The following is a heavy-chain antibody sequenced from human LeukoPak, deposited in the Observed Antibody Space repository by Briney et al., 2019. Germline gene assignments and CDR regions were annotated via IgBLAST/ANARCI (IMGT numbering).Heavy chain of an antibody. V-gene: IGHV3-7*01. J-gene: IGHJ4*02. CDR2: IKHDRSEK. D-gene: IGHD3-3*01. CDR1: GFIFTNYF. CDR3: ATDRGWRTSGYYLYYFEY. Sequence: GGSLRLSCAASGFIFTNYFMSWVRQAPGKGLEWVASIKHDRSEKYYVDSVRGRFAISRDNTVNSLYLQMSSLRAEDTAVYYCATDRGWRTSGYYLYYFEYWGQGTLVTFSS.